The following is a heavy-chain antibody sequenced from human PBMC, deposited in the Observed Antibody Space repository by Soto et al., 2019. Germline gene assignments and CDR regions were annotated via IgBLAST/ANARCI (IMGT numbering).Heavy chain of an antibody. Sequence: QVQLVESGGGVVQPGRSLRLSCAASGFTFSSYAMHWVRQAPGKGLEWVAVISYDGSNKYYADSVKGRFTISRDNSKNTLYLKMNSLRAEDTAVYYCARDKLRYSSGWYGQDYWGQGTLVTVSS. CDR2: ISYDGSNK. CDR1: GFTFSSYA. CDR3: ARDKLRYSSGWYGQDY. V-gene: IGHV3-30-3*01. D-gene: IGHD6-13*01. J-gene: IGHJ4*02.